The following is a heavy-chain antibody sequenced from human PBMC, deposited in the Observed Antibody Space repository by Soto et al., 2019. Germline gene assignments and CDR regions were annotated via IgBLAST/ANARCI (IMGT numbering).Heavy chain of an antibody. J-gene: IGHJ3*02. CDR3: AKERGVLDAFDM. CDR1: GFTFSSFV. V-gene: IGHV3-30*18. Sequence: QVQLVESGGGVVQPGTSLRLSCAASGFTFSSFVIHWVRQAPGKGLEWLAVISSDGNNQYYADSVKGRFTISRDNSKRTLYLQVNSLRAEDTAVYFCAKERGVLDAFDMWGQGTMVTVS. D-gene: IGHD3-10*01. CDR2: ISSDGNNQ.